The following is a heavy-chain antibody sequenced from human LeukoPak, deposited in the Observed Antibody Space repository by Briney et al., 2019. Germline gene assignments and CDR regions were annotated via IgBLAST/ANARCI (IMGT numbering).Heavy chain of an antibody. CDR1: GFTVSSNY. Sequence: GGSLRLSCAASGFTVSSNYMSWVRQAPGKGLEWVSVIYSGGSTYYADSVKGRFTISRDNSKNTLYLQMNSLRAEDTAVYYCAKEPHSDFWSGYGGGYFDYWGQGTLVTVSS. CDR3: AKEPHSDFWSGYGGGYFDY. D-gene: IGHD3-3*01. V-gene: IGHV3-53*01. J-gene: IGHJ4*02. CDR2: IYSGGST.